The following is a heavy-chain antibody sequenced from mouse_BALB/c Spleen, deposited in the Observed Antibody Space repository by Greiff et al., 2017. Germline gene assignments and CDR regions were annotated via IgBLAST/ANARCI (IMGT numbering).Heavy chain of an antibody. CDR2: ISYSGST. CDR1: GYSITSDYA. Sequence: EVKLMESGPGLVKPSQSLSLTCTVTGYSITSDYAWNWIRQFPGNKLEWMGYISYSGSTSYNPSLKSRISITRDTSKNQFFLQLNSVTTEDTATYYCARLEGTWSSFDYWGQGTTLTVSS. CDR3: ARLEGTWSSFDY. J-gene: IGHJ2*01. V-gene: IGHV3-2*02. D-gene: IGHD3-3*01.